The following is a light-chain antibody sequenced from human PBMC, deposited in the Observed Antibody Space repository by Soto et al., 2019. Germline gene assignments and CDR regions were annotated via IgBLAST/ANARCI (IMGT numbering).Light chain of an antibody. CDR1: SSDVGDYKY. J-gene: IGLJ3*02. V-gene: IGLV2-14*01. CDR3: SSYTRSSTWV. Sequence: QSALTQPASVSGSPGQSITISCTGTSSDVGDYKYVSWYQHHPGKAPKVMIYEVSKRPSGVSNRFSGSKSGNTASLTISGLQAEDEGDHYCSSYTRSSTWVFGGGTKLTVL. CDR2: EVS.